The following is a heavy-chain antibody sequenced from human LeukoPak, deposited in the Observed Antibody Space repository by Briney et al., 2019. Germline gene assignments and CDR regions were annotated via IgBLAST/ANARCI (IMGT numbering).Heavy chain of an antibody. Sequence: AGGSLRLSCAASGFTFSSYWMHWVRQAPGKGLVWVSRINSDGSSTSYADSVKGRFAISRDNAKNTLYLQMNSLRAEDTAVYYCARGTTIFGVAFNWFDPWGQGTLVTVSS. CDR3: ARGTTIFGVAFNWFDP. CDR1: GFTFSSYW. CDR2: INSDGSST. J-gene: IGHJ5*02. V-gene: IGHV3-74*01. D-gene: IGHD3-3*01.